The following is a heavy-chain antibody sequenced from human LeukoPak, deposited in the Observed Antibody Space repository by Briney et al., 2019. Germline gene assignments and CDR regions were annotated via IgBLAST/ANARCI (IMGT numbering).Heavy chain of an antibody. D-gene: IGHD4-17*01. CDR2: ISGSGSST. CDR1: GFTFSSYA. Sequence: GGSLRLSCAASGFTFSSYAMSWVRQAPGKGLEWVSAISGSGSSTYYADSVKGRFTISRDNSKNTLYLQMNSLRAEDTAVYYCAKERDYGDEPNEYFQHWGQGTLVTVSS. V-gene: IGHV3-23*01. J-gene: IGHJ1*01. CDR3: AKERDYGDEPNEYFQH.